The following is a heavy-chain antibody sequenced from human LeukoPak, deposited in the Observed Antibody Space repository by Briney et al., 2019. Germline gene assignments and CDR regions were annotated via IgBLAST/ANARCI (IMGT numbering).Heavy chain of an antibody. V-gene: IGHV4-61*01. CDR1: GGSVSSGSYY. CDR2: IYYSGST. CDR3: ARSSLGSSWNDPFDS. Sequence: SETLSHTCTVTGGSVSSGSYYWSWIRQPPGKGLEWIGYIYYSGSTNYNPSLKSRVTISVDTSKNQFSLKLRSVTAADTAVYYCARSSLGSSWNDPFDSWGQGTLVTVSS. D-gene: IGHD6-13*01. J-gene: IGHJ4*02.